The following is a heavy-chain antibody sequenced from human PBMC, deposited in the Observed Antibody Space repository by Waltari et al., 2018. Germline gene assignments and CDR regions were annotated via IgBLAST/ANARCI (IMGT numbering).Heavy chain of an antibody. Sequence: QVQLVQSGAEVKKPGASVKVSCKASGYTFTGYYMHWVRQAPGQGLEWMGWINPNSGGTNYAQKVQGRVPSTRDTSISTAYMELSRLRSDDTAVYYCARGMDYGDYPADYWGQGTLVTVSS. CDR3: ARGMDYGDYPADY. CDR1: GYTFTGYY. J-gene: IGHJ4*02. D-gene: IGHD4-17*01. V-gene: IGHV1-2*01. CDR2: INPNSGGT.